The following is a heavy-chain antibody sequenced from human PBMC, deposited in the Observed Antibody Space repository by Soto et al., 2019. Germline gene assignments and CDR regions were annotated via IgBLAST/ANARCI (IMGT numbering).Heavy chain of an antibody. CDR3: ARTYSSSIGYYFDF. J-gene: IGHJ4*02. Sequence: NPSETLSLTCTVSGGSISSYYWSWIRQPAGKGLEWIGRIYSSGSTNYNPSLRSRLTMSVDTSKNQFSLKLSSVTAADTAVYYCARTYSSSIGYYFDFWGQGTLVTVSS. D-gene: IGHD6-6*01. V-gene: IGHV4-4*07. CDR2: IYSSGST. CDR1: GGSISSYY.